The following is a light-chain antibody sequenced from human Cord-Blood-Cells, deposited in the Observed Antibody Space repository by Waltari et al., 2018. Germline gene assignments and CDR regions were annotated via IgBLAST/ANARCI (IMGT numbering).Light chain of an antibody. J-gene: IGLJ2*01. Sequence: QSVLTQPPSVSGAPGQRVTISCTGSSSNIGAGYDVHWYQQLPGTAPKLLIYSNNNRPSAVPDRCSGSKSCTSASLASTGLQAEDEADYYCQSYDSSLSGVVFGGGTKLTVL. V-gene: IGLV1-40*01. CDR3: QSYDSSLSGVV. CDR2: SNN. CDR1: SSNIGAGYD.